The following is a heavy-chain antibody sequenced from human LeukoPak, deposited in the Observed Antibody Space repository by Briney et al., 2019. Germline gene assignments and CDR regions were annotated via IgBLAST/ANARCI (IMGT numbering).Heavy chain of an antibody. CDR3: ARAPSVNYYDSSGYLSAYYYGMDV. CDR1: GYTFTGYY. CDR2: INPNSGGT. J-gene: IGHJ6*02. Sequence: ASVKVSCKASGYTFTGYYMHWVRQAPGQGLEWMGWINPNSGGTNYAQKFQGRVTMTRDTSISTAYMGLSRLRSDDTAVYYCARAPSVNYYDSSGYLSAYYYGMDVWGQGTTVTVSS. D-gene: IGHD3-22*01. V-gene: IGHV1-2*02.